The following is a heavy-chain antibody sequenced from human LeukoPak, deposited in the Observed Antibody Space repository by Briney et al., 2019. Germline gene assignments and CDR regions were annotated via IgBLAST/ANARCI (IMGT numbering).Heavy chain of an antibody. J-gene: IGHJ5*02. CDR3: ATFCSGGDCYSFAP. CDR1: GFTFNNYA. Sequence: GGSLRLSRAASGFTFNNYAMTWVRQAPGKGLEWVSTIIGSGGNTDYADSVKGRLTISRDNSKDTLFLQMDSLRAEDTAVYYCATFCSGGDCYSFAPWGQGTPVTVSS. CDR2: IIGSGGNT. V-gene: IGHV3-23*01. D-gene: IGHD2-15*01.